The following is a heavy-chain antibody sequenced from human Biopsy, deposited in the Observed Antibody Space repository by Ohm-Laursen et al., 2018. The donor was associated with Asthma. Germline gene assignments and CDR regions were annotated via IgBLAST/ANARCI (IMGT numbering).Heavy chain of an antibody. D-gene: IGHD3-22*01. Sequence: SLRLSCAAPGFAVSRDYMFWVRQAPGKGLEWVSVIYSGGTSHTADSVRGRFTISRDYSKNTLYLQMHSLRAEDTAVYYCVKDTYEDSYGYYTFEVWGQGTMVTVSS. J-gene: IGHJ3*01. CDR2: IYSGGTS. V-gene: IGHV3-53*01. CDR3: VKDTYEDSYGYYTFEV. CDR1: GFAVSRDY.